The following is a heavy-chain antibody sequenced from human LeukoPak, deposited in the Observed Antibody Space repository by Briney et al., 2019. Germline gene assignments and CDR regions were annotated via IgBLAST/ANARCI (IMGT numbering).Heavy chain of an antibody. V-gene: IGHV4-31*01. CDR1: GGSISSGGYY. CDR2: IYHSGTT. Sequence: SETLSLTCTVSGGSISSGGYYWSWIRQHPGKGLEWIGYIYHSGTTYYNPSLKSPVTISVDTSKNQFSLKLSSVTAADTAVYYCARQSLPPDEYGDYGSYSYYGMDVWGQGTTVTVSS. J-gene: IGHJ6*02. CDR3: ARQSLPPDEYGDYGSYSYYGMDV. D-gene: IGHD4-17*01.